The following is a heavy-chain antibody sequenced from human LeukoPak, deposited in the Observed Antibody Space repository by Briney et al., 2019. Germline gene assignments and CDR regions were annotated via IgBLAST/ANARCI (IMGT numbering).Heavy chain of an antibody. CDR2: ISSSSSYT. V-gene: IGHV3-11*03. Sequence: KPGGSLRLSCAASGFTFSDYYMSWIRQAPGKGPEWVSYISSSSSYTNYADSVKGRFTISRDNAKNSLYLQMNSLRAEDTAVYYCARVWPSIAAAGVRRPYYFDYWGQGTLVTVSS. CDR1: GFTFSDYY. CDR3: ARVWPSIAAAGVRRPYYFDY. J-gene: IGHJ4*02. D-gene: IGHD6-13*01.